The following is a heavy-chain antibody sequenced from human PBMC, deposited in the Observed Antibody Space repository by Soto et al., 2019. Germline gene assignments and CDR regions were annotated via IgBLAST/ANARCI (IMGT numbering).Heavy chain of an antibody. CDR2: ISFDGSSK. CDR3: ARDQVKGTMTIL. V-gene: IGHV3-30*03. J-gene: IGHJ4*02. CDR1: GFPFSSYT. Sequence: QEHLVESGGGVVQPGGSLTLSCTASGFPFSSYTMHWLRRAPGKGLEWVGIISFDGSSKYYADSVKGRLTISRDNSKNTRCLQMNSLSAEDTAVYHCARDQVKGTMTILWGQGTLVTVSS. D-gene: IGHD4-17*01.